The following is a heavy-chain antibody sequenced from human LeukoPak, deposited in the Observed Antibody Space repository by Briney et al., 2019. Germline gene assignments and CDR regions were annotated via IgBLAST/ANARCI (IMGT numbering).Heavy chain of an antibody. Sequence: GGSLRLSCAASGFTFSSYDMHWVRQVTGKGLEWVSDIGTVGDTYYAGSVKGRFTISRENAKNSLYLQMNSLSAGDTAVYYCARVRSGSLGYGMDVWGQGTTVTVSS. CDR2: IGTVGDT. V-gene: IGHV3-13*01. CDR1: GFTFSSYD. D-gene: IGHD1-26*01. CDR3: ARVRSGSLGYGMDV. J-gene: IGHJ6*02.